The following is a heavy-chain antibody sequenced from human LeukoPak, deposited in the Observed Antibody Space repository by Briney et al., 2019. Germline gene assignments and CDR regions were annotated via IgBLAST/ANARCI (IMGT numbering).Heavy chain of an antibody. CDR1: GFTVNSYW. Sequence: PGGSLRLSCAASGFTVNSYWMVWFRQAPGKGLLWVSCINPDGSWTLHADSVKGRFAISRDYERNTLYLQMNSLGVEDTAMYYCARYEQRPGVTASDPWSQGTLVTVSS. J-gene: IGHJ5*02. CDR3: ARYEQRPGVTASDP. D-gene: IGHD2-21*02. V-gene: IGHV3-74*01. CDR2: INPDGSWT.